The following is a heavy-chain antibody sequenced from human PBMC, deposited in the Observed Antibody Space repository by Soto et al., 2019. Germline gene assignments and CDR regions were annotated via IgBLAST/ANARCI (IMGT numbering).Heavy chain of an antibody. D-gene: IGHD1-7*01. J-gene: IGHJ5*02. V-gene: IGHV4-4*07. CDR3: GRESGETWDYEAS. Sequence: PSETLSLTCAVYGGSFSGYYWSWIRQPPGKGLEWIGRLNTYGNTHYNPSLKSRVTVSVDTSRNQFFLTLRSVTAADSAVYHCGRESGETWDYEASWGQGTPVTVSS. CDR2: LNTYGNT. CDR1: GGSFSGYY.